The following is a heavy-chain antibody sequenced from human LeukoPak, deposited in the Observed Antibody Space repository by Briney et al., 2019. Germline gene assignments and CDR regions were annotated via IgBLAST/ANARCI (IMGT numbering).Heavy chain of an antibody. J-gene: IGHJ4*02. CDR1: GGTFSSYA. V-gene: IGHV1-2*02. CDR2: INPNSGGT. CDR3: ARGLGVATVDY. D-gene: IGHD3-3*01. Sequence: SVKVSCKASGGTFSSYAISWVRQAPRQGLEWMGWINPNSGGTNYAQKFQGRVTMTRDTSISTAYMELSRLRSDDTAVYYCARGLGVATVDYWGQGTLVTVSS.